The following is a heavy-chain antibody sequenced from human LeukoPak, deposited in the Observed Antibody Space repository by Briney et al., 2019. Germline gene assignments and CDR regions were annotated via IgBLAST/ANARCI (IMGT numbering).Heavy chain of an antibody. J-gene: IGHJ4*02. CDR1: GYTLTGHW. Sequence: GESLKISCKVSGYTLTGHWIAWVRQMPGKGLEWMGIIYPSDSDTRYSPSFQGQVTISVDKSISTAYLQWSSLKASDTAMYYCARFELETHPGTFDYWGQGTLVTVSS. V-gene: IGHV5-51*01. CDR3: ARFELETHPGTFDY. CDR2: IYPSDSDT. D-gene: IGHD1-26*01.